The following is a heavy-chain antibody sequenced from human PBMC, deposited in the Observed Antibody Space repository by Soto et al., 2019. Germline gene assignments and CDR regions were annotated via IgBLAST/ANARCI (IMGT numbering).Heavy chain of an antibody. J-gene: IGHJ5*02. CDR1: GGSITSGVYY. V-gene: IGHV4-31*01. Sequence: QVQLQESGPGLVKPSQTLSLTCTVSGGSITSGVYYWTWIRQHPGKGLEWLGYIYYSGSTYYNPSLQRPDTLSVATSKTQFTLKLTSVTAEYTAVYYCARSVFPWGQGTLVTVSS. CDR2: IYYSGST. CDR3: ARSVFP.